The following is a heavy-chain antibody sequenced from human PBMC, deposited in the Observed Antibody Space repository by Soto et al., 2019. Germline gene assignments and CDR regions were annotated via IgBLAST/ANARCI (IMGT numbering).Heavy chain of an antibody. V-gene: IGHV1-69*13. CDR2: IIPIFGTA. CDR3: ARDCSSTSCDLYYYYGMDV. J-gene: IGHJ6*02. D-gene: IGHD2-2*01. CDR1: GGTFSSHA. Sequence: SVKVSCKASGGTFSSHAISWVRQAPGQGLEWMGGIIPIFGTANYAQKFQGRVTITADESTSTAYMELSSLRSEDTAVYYCARDCSSTSCDLYYYYGMDVWGQGTTVTVSS.